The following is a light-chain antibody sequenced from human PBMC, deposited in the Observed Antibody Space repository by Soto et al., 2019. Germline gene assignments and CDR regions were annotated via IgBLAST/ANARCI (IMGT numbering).Light chain of an antibody. Sequence: QSALTQPASVSGSPGQSITISCTGTSSDVGGYIYVSWYQHHPGKAPKLMIYDVSNRPSGVSNRFSGSKSGNTASLTISGLQAEDEADYYCNSYTSTSTSYVFGTGTKLTVL. CDR1: SSDVGGYIY. CDR2: DVS. V-gene: IGLV2-14*03. CDR3: NSYTSTSTSYV. J-gene: IGLJ1*01.